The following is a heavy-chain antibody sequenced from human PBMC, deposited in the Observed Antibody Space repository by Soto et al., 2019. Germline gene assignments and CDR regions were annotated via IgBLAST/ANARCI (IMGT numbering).Heavy chain of an antibody. V-gene: IGHV3-23*01. Sequence: PGGSLRLSCVGSGFTFGNYAMSWVRQAPGKGLEWVSSITGIDGGTYYADSVKGRFTISRDNPKSTLYLQMNNLRAEDTAMFYCAKDRGPYCSGGICYPPSWFDPWGQGTQVTVSS. CDR3: AKDRGPYCSGGICYPPSWFDP. D-gene: IGHD2-15*01. CDR2: ITGIDGGT. CDR1: GFTFGNYA. J-gene: IGHJ5*02.